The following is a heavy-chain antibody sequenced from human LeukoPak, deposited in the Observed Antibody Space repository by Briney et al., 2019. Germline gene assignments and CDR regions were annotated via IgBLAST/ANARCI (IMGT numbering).Heavy chain of an antibody. D-gene: IGHD4-17*01. V-gene: IGHV3-7*01. Sequence: GGSLRLSCAASGFTFSGYWMSWVRQAPGKWLECVANIKEDGSEKYYVDSVKGRFTISRDNAENSLFLQMNSLRAEDTTVYYCGRGHYGDYAWGQGTLVTVSS. CDR2: IKEDGSEK. CDR3: GRGHYGDYA. CDR1: GFTFSGYW. J-gene: IGHJ5*02.